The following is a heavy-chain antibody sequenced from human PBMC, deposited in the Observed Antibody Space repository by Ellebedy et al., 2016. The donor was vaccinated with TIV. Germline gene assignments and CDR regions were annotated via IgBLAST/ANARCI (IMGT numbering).Heavy chain of an antibody. CDR2: IRQDGSEK. Sequence: GGSLRLSXAASGFTFGSFWMSWVRQAPGKGLEWVANIRQDGSEKYYVDSVKGRFTISRDNAKNSLYLQMNSLRAEDTAVYYCARRYFDYWGQGTLVTVSS. CDR1: GFTFGSFW. CDR3: ARRYFDY. J-gene: IGHJ4*02. V-gene: IGHV3-7*01.